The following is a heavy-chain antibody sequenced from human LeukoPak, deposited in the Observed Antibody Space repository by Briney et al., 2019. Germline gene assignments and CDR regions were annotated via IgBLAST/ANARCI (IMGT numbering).Heavy chain of an antibody. CDR2: IRYDGSNK. V-gene: IGHV3-30*02. J-gene: IGHJ4*02. D-gene: IGHD3-10*01. CDR1: GFTLSSYG. Sequence: GGSLRLSCAASGFTLSSYGMHWVRQAPGKGLEWVAFIRYDGSNKYYADSVKGRFTISRDNSENTLWLQMTSLRAEDTAVYYCAKAPVRGVISHLDYWGQGTLATVSS. CDR3: AKAPVRGVISHLDY.